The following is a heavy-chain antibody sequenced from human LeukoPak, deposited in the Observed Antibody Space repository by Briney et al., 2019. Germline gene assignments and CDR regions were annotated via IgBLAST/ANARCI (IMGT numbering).Heavy chain of an antibody. CDR3: TTEDQGGFDY. Sequence: GGSLRLSCVASGFTFSNAWMSWARNAPIKGLVCVGRIKRKMEGEKTDYAAPAKGRFHISREDSKNTLYLQMNSLKTGDTAVYYCTTEDQGGFDYWGRGTLVSVSS. D-gene: IGHD1-26*01. V-gene: IGHV3-15*01. CDR1: GFTFSNAW. J-gene: IGHJ4*02. CDR2: IKRKMEGEKT.